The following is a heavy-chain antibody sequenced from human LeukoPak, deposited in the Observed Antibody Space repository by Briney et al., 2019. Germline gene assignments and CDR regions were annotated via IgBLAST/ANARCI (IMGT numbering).Heavy chain of an antibody. Sequence: GGSLRLSCAASGFTFSSYEMNWVRQAPGKGLEWVSYISSSGSTIYYADSVKGRFTISRDNAKNSLYLQMNSLRAEDTAVYYCARESPYFDYWGQRTLVTVSS. CDR1: GFTFSSYE. J-gene: IGHJ4*02. CDR3: ARESPYFDY. V-gene: IGHV3-48*03. CDR2: ISSSGSTI.